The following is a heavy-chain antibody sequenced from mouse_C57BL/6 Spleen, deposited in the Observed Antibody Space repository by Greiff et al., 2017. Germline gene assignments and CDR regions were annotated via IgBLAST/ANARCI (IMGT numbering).Heavy chain of an antibody. V-gene: IGHV5-17*01. Sequence: EVQLVESGGGLVKPGGSLKLSCAASGFTFSDYGMHWVRQAPEKGLEWVAYISSGSSTIYYADTVKGRFTISRDNAKNTLFLQMTSLRSEDTAMYYCARQGYYGSSGFAYWGQGTLVTVSA. J-gene: IGHJ3*01. D-gene: IGHD1-1*01. CDR3: ARQGYYGSSGFAY. CDR2: ISSGSSTI. CDR1: GFTFSDYG.